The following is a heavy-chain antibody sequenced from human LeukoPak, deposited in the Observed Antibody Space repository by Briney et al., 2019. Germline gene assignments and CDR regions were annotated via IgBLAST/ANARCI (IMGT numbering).Heavy chain of an antibody. V-gene: IGHV4-59*01. CDR1: GGSISSYY. Sequence: SETLSLTCTVSGGSISSYYWSWIRHPPGKGLEWIGYIYYSGSTNYNPSLKSRVTISVDTSKNQFSLKLSSVTAADTAVYCCARDSVDSSGSFYFDYWGQGTLVTVSS. CDR2: IYYSGST. D-gene: IGHD3-22*01. J-gene: IGHJ4*02. CDR3: ARDSVDSSGSFYFDY.